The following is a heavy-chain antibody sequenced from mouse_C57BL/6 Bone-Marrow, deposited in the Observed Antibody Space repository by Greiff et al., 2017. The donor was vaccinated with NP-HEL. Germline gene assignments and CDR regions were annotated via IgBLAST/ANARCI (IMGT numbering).Heavy chain of an antibody. V-gene: IGHV1-50*01. D-gene: IGHD2-4*01. J-gene: IGHJ3*01. CDR1: GYTFTSYW. CDR2: IDPSDSYT. Sequence: QVQLQQPGAELVKPGASVKLSCKASGYTFTSYWMQWVKQRPGQGLEWIGEIDPSDSYTNYNQKFKGKATLTVDTSSSTAYMQLSRLTSEDSAVYYCARGDDYPYWGQGTLVTVSA. CDR3: ARGDDYPY.